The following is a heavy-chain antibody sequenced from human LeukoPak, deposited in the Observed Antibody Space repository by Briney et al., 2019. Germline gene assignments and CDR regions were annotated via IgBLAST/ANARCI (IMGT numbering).Heavy chain of an antibody. J-gene: IGHJ5*02. Sequence: SETLSLTCTVSGGSISSGGYSWSWIRQHPGKGLEWIGYIYYSGSTYYNPSLKSRVTISVDTSKNQFSLKLSSVTAADTAVYYCVRGVNWFDPWGQGTLVTVSS. V-gene: IGHV4-31*03. D-gene: IGHD3-10*01. CDR1: GGSISSGGYS. CDR3: VRGVNWFDP. CDR2: IYYSGST.